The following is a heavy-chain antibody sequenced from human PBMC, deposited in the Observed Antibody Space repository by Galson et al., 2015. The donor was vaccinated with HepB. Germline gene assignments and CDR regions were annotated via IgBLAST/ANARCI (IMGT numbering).Heavy chain of an antibody. Sequence: SVKVSCKASGYSFPNFYIHWVRQAPGQGLEWMGVINPSGGATTYARKFQGRVTMARDTSARAVYLEFSSLRSDDTAVYYCARGGATDYIPFDYWGQGTLVTVSP. CDR1: GYSFPNFY. J-gene: IGHJ4*02. V-gene: IGHV1-46*01. D-gene: IGHD4-11*01. CDR2: INPSGGAT. CDR3: ARGGATDYIPFDY.